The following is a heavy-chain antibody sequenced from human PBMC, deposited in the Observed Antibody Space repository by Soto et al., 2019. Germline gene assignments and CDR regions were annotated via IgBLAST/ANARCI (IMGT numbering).Heavy chain of an antibody. CDR3: ARDEYRIGPYGSGSFVAFDI. V-gene: IGHV1-18*01. D-gene: IGHD3-10*01. J-gene: IGHJ3*02. CDR1: GYTFTSYG. Sequence: ASVKVSCKASGYTFTSYGISWVRQAPGQGLEWMGWISAYNGNTNYAQKLQGRVTMTTDTSTSTAYMELGSLRSDDTAVYYCARDEYRIGPYGSGSFVAFDIWGQGTMVTVSS. CDR2: ISAYNGNT.